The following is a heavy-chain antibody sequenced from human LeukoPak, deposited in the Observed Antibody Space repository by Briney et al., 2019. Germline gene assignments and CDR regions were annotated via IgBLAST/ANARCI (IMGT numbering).Heavy chain of an antibody. V-gene: IGHV3-30*18. D-gene: IGHD3-22*01. CDR1: GFTFSSYG. J-gene: IGHJ4*02. Sequence: GGSLRLSCAASGFTFSSYGMHWVRQAPGKGMEWVAVISYDGSNKYYADSVKGRFTISRGNSKNTLYLQMNSLRAEDTAVYYCAKVAMIVDLSGLDYWGQGTLVTVSS. CDR3: AKVAMIVDLSGLDY. CDR2: ISYDGSNK.